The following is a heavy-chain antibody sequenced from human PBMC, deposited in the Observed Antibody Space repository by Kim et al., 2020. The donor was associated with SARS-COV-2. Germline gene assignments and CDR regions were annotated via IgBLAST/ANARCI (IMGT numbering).Heavy chain of an antibody. J-gene: IGHJ3*02. CDR3: ARGAGGSDAFDI. Sequence: GGSLRLSCAASGFTFSSYSMHWVRQAPGKGLEWVAVISYDGSNKYYADSVKGRFTISRDNSKNTLYLQMNSLRAEDTAVYYCARGAGGSDAFDIWGQGTRVTVSS. CDR2: ISYDGSNK. CDR1: GFTFSSYS. D-gene: IGHD3-10*01. V-gene: IGHV3-30*04.